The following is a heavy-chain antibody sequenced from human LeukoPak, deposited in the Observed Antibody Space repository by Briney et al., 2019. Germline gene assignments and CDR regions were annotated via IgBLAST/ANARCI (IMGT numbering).Heavy chain of an antibody. D-gene: IGHD2-15*01. CDR3: ATKPRRGYCSGGSCYHQFDY. CDR2: INHSGST. CDR1: GGSINSDDYF. V-gene: IGHV4-34*01. J-gene: IGHJ4*02. Sequence: PSETLSLTCTVSGGSINSDDYFWSWIRQPPGKGLEWIGEINHSGSTNYNPSLKSRVTISVDTSKNQFSLKLSSVTAADTAVYYCATKPRRGYCSGGSCYHQFDYWGQGTLVTVSS.